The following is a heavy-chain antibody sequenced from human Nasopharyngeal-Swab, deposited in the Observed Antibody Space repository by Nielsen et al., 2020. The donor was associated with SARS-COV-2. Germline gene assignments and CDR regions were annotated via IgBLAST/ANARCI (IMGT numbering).Heavy chain of an antibody. V-gene: IGHV3-48*02. CDR3: ASNPTGYSSSWYFYYYYMDV. D-gene: IGHD6-13*01. CDR1: GFTFSSYS. CDR2: ISSSSTI. Sequence: GESLKISCAASGFTFSSYSMNWVRQAPGKGLEWVSYISSSSTIYYADSVKGRFTISRDNAKNSLYLQMNSLRDEDTAVYYCASNPTGYSSSWYFYYYYMDVWGKGTTVTVSS. J-gene: IGHJ6*03.